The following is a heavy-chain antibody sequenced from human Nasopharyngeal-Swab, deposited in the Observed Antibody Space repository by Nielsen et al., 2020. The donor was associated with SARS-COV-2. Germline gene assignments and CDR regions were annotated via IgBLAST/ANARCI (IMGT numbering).Heavy chain of an antibody. D-gene: IGHD6-13*01. CDR2: IYYSGST. J-gene: IGHJ6*03. CDR3: ARTAGYYYMDV. V-gene: IGHV4-59*01. Sequence: SETLSLTCAVSGGFISSYSWSWIRLPPGKGLEWIGYIYYSGSTNYSPSLKSRVTISVDTSKNQFSLKLNSVTAADTAVYYCARTAGYYYMDVWGKGTTVTVSS. CDR1: GGFISSYS.